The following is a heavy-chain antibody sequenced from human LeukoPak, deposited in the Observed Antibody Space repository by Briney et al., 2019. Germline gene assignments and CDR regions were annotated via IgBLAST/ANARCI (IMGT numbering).Heavy chain of an antibody. J-gene: IGHJ4*02. D-gene: IGHD1-7*01. V-gene: IGHV3-48*04. Sequence: PGGSLRLSCAASGFTFSSYAMSWVRQAPGKGLEWVSYISGSSDTIHYGDSVKGRFTISRDNAKNSLYLQMNSLRADDTAVYYCASTRGWNFGFNYWGQGTLVTVSS. CDR2: ISGSSDTI. CDR3: ASTRGWNFGFNY. CDR1: GFTFSSYA.